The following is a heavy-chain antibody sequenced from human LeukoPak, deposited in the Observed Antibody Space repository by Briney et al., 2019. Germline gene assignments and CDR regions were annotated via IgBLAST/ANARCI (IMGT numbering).Heavy chain of an antibody. CDR3: AKQLGYCSDGSCYFPY. D-gene: IGHD2-15*01. CDR2: ISNNGGYT. CDR1: GFTFNSSA. Sequence: PGGSLRLSCAASGFTFNSSAMSWVRQAPGKGLEWVSAISNNGGYTYYADSVQGRFTISRDNSKGTLCLQMNSLRAEDTAVYYCAKQLGYCSDGSCYFPYWGQGTLVTVSS. V-gene: IGHV3-23*01. J-gene: IGHJ4*02.